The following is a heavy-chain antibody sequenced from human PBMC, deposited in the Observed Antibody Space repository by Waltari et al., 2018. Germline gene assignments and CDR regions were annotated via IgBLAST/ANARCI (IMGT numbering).Heavy chain of an antibody. D-gene: IGHD4-4*01. CDR2: VIPIFGTA. J-gene: IGHJ4*02. V-gene: IGHV1-69*01. CDR3: ARGSGHDYSSLTPDY. CDR1: GGTFSSYA. Sequence: QVQLVQSGAEVKKPGSSVKVSCKASGGTFSSYAISWVRQAPGQGLEWRGGVIPIFGTANYAKKFQGRGTITAGESTSTAYMELSSLRSEDTAVYYCARGSGHDYSSLTPDYWGQGTLVTVSS.